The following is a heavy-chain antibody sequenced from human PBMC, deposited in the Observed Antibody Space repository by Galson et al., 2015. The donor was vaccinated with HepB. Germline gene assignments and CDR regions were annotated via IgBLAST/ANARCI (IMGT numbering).Heavy chain of an antibody. CDR1: GFTFSSYA. J-gene: IGHJ5*02. CDR2: ISYDGSNK. D-gene: IGHD5-18*01. CDR3: ARGSHVDTAMVNWFDP. Sequence: SLRLSCAASGFTFSSYAMHWVRQAPGKGLEWVAVISYDGSNKYYADSVKGRFTISRDNSKNTLYLQMNSLRAEDTAVYYCARGSHVDTAMVNWFDPWGQGTLVTVSS. V-gene: IGHV3-30*04.